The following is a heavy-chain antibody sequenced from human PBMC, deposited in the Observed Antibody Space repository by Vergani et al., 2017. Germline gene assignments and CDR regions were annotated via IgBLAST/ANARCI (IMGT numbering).Heavy chain of an antibody. Sequence: QVQLVESGGGLVKPGGSLRLSCAASGFTFSDYYMSWIRQAPGKGLEWVSYISSSGSTIYYAGSAEGRFTISRDNAKTSLFLEMNSLRFEETAVYYCAKDYNIMGALHYWGQGTLVAVSS. CDR1: GFTFSDYY. J-gene: IGHJ4*02. CDR2: ISSSGSTI. V-gene: IGHV3-11*01. CDR3: AKDYNIMGALHY. D-gene: IGHD3-22*01.